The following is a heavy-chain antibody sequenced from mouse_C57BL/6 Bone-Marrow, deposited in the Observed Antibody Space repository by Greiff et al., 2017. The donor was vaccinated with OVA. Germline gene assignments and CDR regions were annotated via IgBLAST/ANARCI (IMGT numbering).Heavy chain of an antibody. CDR1: GYTFTSYW. V-gene: IGHV1-72*01. J-gene: IGHJ1*03. CDR3: AKYYGRLWYFDV. CDR2: IDPNSGGT. D-gene: IGHD1-1*01. Sequence: QVQLQQPGAELVKPGASVKLSCKASGYTFTSYWMHWVKQRPGRGLEWLGRIDPNSGGTKYNEKFKSKATLTVDKPSSTAYMHLSSLTSEDSAVYYCAKYYGRLWYFDVWGTVTTVTVSS.